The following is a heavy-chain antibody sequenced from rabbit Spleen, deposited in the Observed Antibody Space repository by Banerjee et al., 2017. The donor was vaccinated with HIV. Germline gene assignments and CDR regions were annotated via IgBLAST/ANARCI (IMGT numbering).Heavy chain of an antibody. V-gene: IGHV1S45*01. Sequence: QEQLVESGGGLVQPEGSLTLTCTASGFSFGDRDVMCWVRQAPGKGLEWIACINVATGKPVYATWAKGRFTISRTSSTTVTLRMTSLTAADTATYFCARDLVGVIGWNFALWGQGTLVTVS. D-gene: IGHD4-1*01. J-gene: IGHJ4*01. CDR2: INVATGKP. CDR3: ARDLVGVIGWNFAL. CDR1: GFSFGDRDV.